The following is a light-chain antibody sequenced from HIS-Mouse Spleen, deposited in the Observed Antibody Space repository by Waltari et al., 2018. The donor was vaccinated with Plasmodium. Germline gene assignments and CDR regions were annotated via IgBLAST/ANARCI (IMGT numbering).Light chain of an antibody. V-gene: IGLV3-1*01. CDR1: KLGDKY. CDR3: QAWDSSTVV. Sequence: SYELTQPPSVSVSPGQTASITCSGDKLGDKYACWYQQKPGQSPVLVIDQDSKRPAGIPGRFSGSHAGNTVSLTISGTQAMDEADYYCQAWDSSTVVFGGGTKLTVL. CDR2: QDS. J-gene: IGLJ2*01.